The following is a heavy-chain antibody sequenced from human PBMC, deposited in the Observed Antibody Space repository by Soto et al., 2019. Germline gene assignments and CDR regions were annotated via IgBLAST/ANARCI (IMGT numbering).Heavy chain of an antibody. J-gene: IGHJ6*02. CDR1: GGSISSYY. V-gene: IGHV4-59*01. CDR3: ASLSYGMDV. CDR2: IYYSGST. Sequence: QVQLQESGPGLVKPSETLSLTCTVSGGSISSYYWSWIRQPPGKGLEWIGYIYYSGSTNYNPSLTSRVTISVDTSKNQFSLKLSSVTAADTAVYYCASLSYGMDVWGQGTTVTVSS.